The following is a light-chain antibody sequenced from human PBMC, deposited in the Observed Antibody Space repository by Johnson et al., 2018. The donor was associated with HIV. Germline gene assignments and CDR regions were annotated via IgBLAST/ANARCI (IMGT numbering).Light chain of an antibody. J-gene: IGLJ1*01. Sequence: QPVLTQPPSVSAAPGQKVTISCSGSSSNIGNNYVSWYQQLPGTAPKLLIYDNNKRPSGIPDRFSGSKSGTSAPLGLTGLQTGDEADYYCGTWDSSLSVPYVFGTGTKLTVL. CDR2: DNN. V-gene: IGLV1-51*01. CDR3: GTWDSSLSVPYV. CDR1: SSNIGNNY.